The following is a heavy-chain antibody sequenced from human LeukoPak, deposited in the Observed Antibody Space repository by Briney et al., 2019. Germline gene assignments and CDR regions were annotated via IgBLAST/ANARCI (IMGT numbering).Heavy chain of an antibody. CDR1: GFTFSSYA. V-gene: IGHV3-23*01. CDR2: ISGSGGST. CDR3: AKMYYYDSSGYNYFDF. D-gene: IGHD3-22*01. Sequence: GGSLRLSCAASGFTFSSYAMSWVRQAPGKGLEWVSAISGSGGSTYYADSVKGRFTISRDKSKNTLYLQMNSLRAEDTAVYYCAKMYYYDSSGYNYFDFWGQGTLVTVSS. J-gene: IGHJ4*02.